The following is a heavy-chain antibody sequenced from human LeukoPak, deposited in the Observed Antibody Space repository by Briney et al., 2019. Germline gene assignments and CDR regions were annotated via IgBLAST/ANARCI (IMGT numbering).Heavy chain of an antibody. Sequence: PGGSLRLSCSASGFTFSSYAMHWVRQAPGKGLEYVSAISSNGGSTYYADSVKGRFTISRDDSKNTLYLQMSSLRAEDTAVYYCVKESLLTTRVYLGYWGQGTLVTVSS. D-gene: IGHD4-11*01. V-gene: IGHV3-64D*06. CDR1: GFTFSSYA. CDR3: VKESLLTTRVYLGY. J-gene: IGHJ4*02. CDR2: ISSNGGST.